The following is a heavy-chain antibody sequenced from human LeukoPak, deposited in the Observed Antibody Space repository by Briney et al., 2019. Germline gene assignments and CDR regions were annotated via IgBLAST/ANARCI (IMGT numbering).Heavy chain of an antibody. CDR3: ARVPSVHFGANYYFDY. CDR1: GYTFTSYY. CDR2: INPSGGST. D-gene: IGHD4/OR15-4a*01. Sequence: ASVKVSCKASGYTFTSYYMHWVRQAPGQGLGWMGIINPSGGSTSYAQKFQGRVTMTRDMSTSTVYMELSSLRSEDTAVYYCARVPSVHFGANYYFDYWGQGTLVTVSS. J-gene: IGHJ4*02. V-gene: IGHV1-46*01.